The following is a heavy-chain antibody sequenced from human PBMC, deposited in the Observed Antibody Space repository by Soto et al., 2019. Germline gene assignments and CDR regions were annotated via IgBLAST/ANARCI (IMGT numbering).Heavy chain of an antibody. CDR1: GFTFSSYA. J-gene: IGHJ4*02. Sequence: EVQLLESGGGLVQPGGSLRLSCAASGFTFSSYAMSWVRQAPGKGLEWVSAISGSGGSTYYADSVKGRFTISRDNSKNTLYLQMHLLRAEDTAVYYCAKELVVVPAAFLDYWGQGTLVTVSS. CDR2: ISGSGGST. D-gene: IGHD2-2*01. CDR3: AKELVVVPAAFLDY. V-gene: IGHV3-23*01.